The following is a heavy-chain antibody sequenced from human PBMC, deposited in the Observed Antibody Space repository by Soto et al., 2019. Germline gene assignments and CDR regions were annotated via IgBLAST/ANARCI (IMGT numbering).Heavy chain of an antibody. J-gene: IGHJ4*02. CDR2: IDWDDDK. Sequence: SGPTLVNPTQTLTLTCTFSGFSLSTSGMCVSWIRQPPGKALEWLALIDWDDDKYYSTPLKTRLTISKDTSKNQVVLTMTNMDPVDTATYYCARTLQDGRPYYLDYWGQGTLVTVSS. CDR3: ARTLQDGRPYYLDY. D-gene: IGHD2-15*01. CDR1: GFSLSTSGMC. V-gene: IGHV2-70*01.